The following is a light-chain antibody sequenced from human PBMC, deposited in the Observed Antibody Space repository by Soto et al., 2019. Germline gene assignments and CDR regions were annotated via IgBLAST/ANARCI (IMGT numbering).Light chain of an antibody. CDR1: QSISIW. J-gene: IGKJ1*01. CDR2: KAS. Sequence: DIQMTQSPSTLSASVGDIVIITCGASQSISIWLAWSQQKPGKAPNLLIYKASTLKSGVPSRFSGSGSGTEFTLTISSLQPDDFATYYCQQYDNDSWTFGQGTKVEIK. CDR3: QQYDNDSWT. V-gene: IGKV1-5*03.